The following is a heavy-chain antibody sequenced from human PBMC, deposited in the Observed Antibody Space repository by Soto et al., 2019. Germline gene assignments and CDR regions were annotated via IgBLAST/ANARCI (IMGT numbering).Heavy chain of an antibody. CDR1: GGSISSYY. Sequence: SETLSLTCTVSGGSISSYYWSWIRQPAGKGLEWIGRIYTSGSTNYNPSLKSRVTMSVDTSKNQFSLKLSSVTAADTAVYYCARDWGYYDDSSGYYGRSGMDVWGQGTTVTVSS. D-gene: IGHD3-22*01. CDR3: ARDWGYYDDSSGYYGRSGMDV. CDR2: IYTSGST. J-gene: IGHJ6*02. V-gene: IGHV4-4*07.